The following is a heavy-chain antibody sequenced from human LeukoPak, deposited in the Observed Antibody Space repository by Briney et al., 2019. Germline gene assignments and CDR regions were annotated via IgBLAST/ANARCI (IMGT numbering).Heavy chain of an antibody. CDR2: IYYSGST. D-gene: IGHD5-24*01. J-gene: IGHJ5*02. CDR3: ARLREMATIGRWFDP. V-gene: IGHV4-59*08. Sequence: IYYSGSTNYTPSLKSRVTISVDTSKNQFSLKLSSVTAADTAVYYCARLREMATIGRWFDPWGQGTLVTVSS.